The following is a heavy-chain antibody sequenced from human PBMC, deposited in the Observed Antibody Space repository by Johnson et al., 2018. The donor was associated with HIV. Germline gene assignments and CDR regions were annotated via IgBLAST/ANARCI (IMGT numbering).Heavy chain of an antibody. J-gene: IGHJ3*02. CDR1: GFTFDDYA. CDR2: ISYNGSNE. CDR3: ARERITYYDFWSGSGGACDI. Sequence: QVQLVESGGGLVQPGRSLRLSCAASGFTFDDYAMHWVRQAPGKGLEWVAVISYNGSNEYYADSVKGRFTISRDNSKNTLYLQVNRLRPEDTAIYYCARERITYYDFWSGSGGACDIWGQGTMVTVSS. D-gene: IGHD3-3*01. V-gene: IGHV3-30*04.